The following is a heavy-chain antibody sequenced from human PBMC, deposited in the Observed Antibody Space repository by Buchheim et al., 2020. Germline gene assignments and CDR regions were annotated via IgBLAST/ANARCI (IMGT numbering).Heavy chain of an antibody. Sequence: QVQLQESGPGLVKPSETLSLTCTVSGGSISSYYWSWIRQPPGKGLEWIGYIYYSGSTNYNPSLKSRVTISVDTSKNQISLKLSSVTAADTAVYYCARDRGCSGGSCYFLDYWGQGTL. CDR1: GGSISSYY. V-gene: IGHV4-59*01. D-gene: IGHD2-15*01. CDR3: ARDRGCSGGSCYFLDY. CDR2: IYYSGST. J-gene: IGHJ4*02.